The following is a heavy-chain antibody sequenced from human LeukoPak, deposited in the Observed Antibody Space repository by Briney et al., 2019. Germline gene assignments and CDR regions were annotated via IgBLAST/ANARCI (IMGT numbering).Heavy chain of an antibody. CDR2: IYYSGTT. V-gene: IGHV4-59*01. Sequence: SETLSLTCTVSGGSISNYYWSWIRQPPGKGLEWIGYIYYSGTTNYSPSLKSRVTISVDTTKNQFSLKLSSVTAADTAVYYCASAGIQLWSDPRALRFDPWGQGTLVTVSS. J-gene: IGHJ5*02. CDR3: ASAGIQLWSDPRALRFDP. CDR1: GGSISNYY. D-gene: IGHD5-18*01.